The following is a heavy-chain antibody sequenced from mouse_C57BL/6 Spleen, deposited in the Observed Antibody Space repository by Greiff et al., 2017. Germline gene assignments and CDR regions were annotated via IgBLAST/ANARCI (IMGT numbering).Heavy chain of an antibody. D-gene: IGHD2-4*01. CDR1: GYNFTRYW. J-gene: IGHJ3*01. V-gene: IGHV1-53*01. CDR3: AKPSVYYEYPWFAY. Sequence: QVQLQQPGPELVKPVASVKLSCKASGYNFTRYWMHWVKQRPGQGLEWIGNINPSNGGTNYNEKLKSKATLNVDQSSSTAYMQRSSLTSEDSAVYYCAKPSVYYEYPWFAYWGQGTLVTVSA. CDR2: INPSNGGT.